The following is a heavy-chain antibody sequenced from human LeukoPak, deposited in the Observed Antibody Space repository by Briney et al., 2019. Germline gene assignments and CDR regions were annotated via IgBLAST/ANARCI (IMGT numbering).Heavy chain of an antibody. CDR3: AKDLGRYRNNYFDY. CDR2: ISGSGGGT. V-gene: IGHV3-23*01. D-gene: IGHD1-26*01. Sequence: PGGSLRLSCAASGFIFSDHYMDWVRQAPEKGLEWVATISGSGGGTYYADSVKGRFTISRDDSKNTLYLQMNSLRAEDTAVYYCAKDLGRYRNNYFDYWGQGTLVTVSS. J-gene: IGHJ4*02. CDR1: GFIFSDHY.